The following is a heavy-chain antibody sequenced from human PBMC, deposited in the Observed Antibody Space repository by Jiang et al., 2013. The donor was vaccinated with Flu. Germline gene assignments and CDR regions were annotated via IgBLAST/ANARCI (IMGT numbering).Heavy chain of an antibody. CDR2: FYSTGST. D-gene: IGHD2-2*01. Sequence: GSGLVKPSETLSLTCTVSGGSVSSGSYYWSWIRQPPGKGLEWIGYFYSTGSTNYNPSLKSRVTISVDTSRNQFSLKLSSVTAADTAVYYCARGQGSSTSYYFDYWGQGTLVTVS. V-gene: IGHV4-61*01. CDR3: ARGQGSSTSYYFDY. J-gene: IGHJ4*02. CDR1: GGSVSSGSYY.